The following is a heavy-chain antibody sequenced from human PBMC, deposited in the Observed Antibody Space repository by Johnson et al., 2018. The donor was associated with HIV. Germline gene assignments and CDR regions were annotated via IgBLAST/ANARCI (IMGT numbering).Heavy chain of an antibody. CDR1: GFTFDDYA. CDR3: ATVVYYDSSALRMYAFDI. V-gene: IGHV3-20*04. D-gene: IGHD3-22*01. CDR2: ISWNGGGT. J-gene: IGHJ3*02. Sequence: VQLVESGGGVVKPGGSLRLSCAASGFTFDDYAMHWVRQAPGKGLEWVSGISWNGGGTGYADSVKGRFIISRDNAKNSLYLQMNSLRAEDTALYYCATVVYYDSSALRMYAFDIWGQGTMVTVSS.